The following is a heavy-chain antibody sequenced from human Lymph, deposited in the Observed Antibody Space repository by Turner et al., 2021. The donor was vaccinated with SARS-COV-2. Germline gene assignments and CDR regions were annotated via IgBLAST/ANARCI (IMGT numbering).Heavy chain of an antibody. J-gene: IGHJ2*01. Sequence: QLQLQESGPGLVKPSETLSLTCTVAGGSISSSSNYWGWVRQPPGKGLEWIGSRYCSRSTYYNPSLKRRITISVDTSKNQFSLKLSSGAAADTAVYYCARRRQWLVHWYFDLWGRGTLVTVSS. CDR2: RYCSRST. CDR3: ARRRQWLVHWYFDL. V-gene: IGHV4-39*01. D-gene: IGHD6-19*01. CDR1: GGSISSSSNY.